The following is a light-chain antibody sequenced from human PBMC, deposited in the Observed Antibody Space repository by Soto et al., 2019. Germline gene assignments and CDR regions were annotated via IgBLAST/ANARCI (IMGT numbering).Light chain of an antibody. V-gene: IGKV3-20*01. CDR2: GAS. Sequence: EIELTQSPGTLSLSPGERATHACRASQSVSSSYLAWYQQKPGQAPRLLIYGASSRATGIPDRFSGSGSGTDFTLTISRLEPEDFAVYYCQQYGSSRTFGQGTKVEIK. J-gene: IGKJ1*01. CDR1: QSVSSSY. CDR3: QQYGSSRT.